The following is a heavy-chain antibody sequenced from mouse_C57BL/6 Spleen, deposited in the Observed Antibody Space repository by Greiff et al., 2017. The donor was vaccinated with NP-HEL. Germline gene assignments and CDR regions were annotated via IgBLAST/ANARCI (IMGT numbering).Heavy chain of an antibody. Sequence: EVKLQESGPGLVKPSQSLSLTCSVTGYSITSGYYWNWIRQFPGNKLEWMGYISYDGSNNYNPSLKNRISITRDTSKNQFFLKLNSVTTEDTATYYCARWNWDHYFDYWGQGTTLTVSS. CDR2: ISYDGSN. D-gene: IGHD4-1*01. J-gene: IGHJ2*01. V-gene: IGHV3-6*01. CDR1: GYSITSGYY. CDR3: ARWNWDHYFDY.